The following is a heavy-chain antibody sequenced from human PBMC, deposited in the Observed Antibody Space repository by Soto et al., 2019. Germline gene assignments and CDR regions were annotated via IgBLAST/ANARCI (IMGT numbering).Heavy chain of an antibody. V-gene: IGHV3-9*01. CDR2: ISWNSGSI. Sequence: GGSLRLSCAASGFTFDDYAMHWVRQAPGKGLEWVSGISWNSGSIGYADSVKGRFTISRDNAKNSLYLQMNSLRAEDTALYYCAKDIVGYCSGGSCPTFDYWGQGTLVTVSS. CDR1: GFTFDDYA. CDR3: AKDIVGYCSGGSCPTFDY. D-gene: IGHD2-15*01. J-gene: IGHJ4*02.